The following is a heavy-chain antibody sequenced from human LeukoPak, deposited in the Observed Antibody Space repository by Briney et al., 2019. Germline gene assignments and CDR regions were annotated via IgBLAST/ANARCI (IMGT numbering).Heavy chain of an antibody. D-gene: IGHD6-19*01. CDR1: GFTFDDYG. V-gene: IGHV3-20*04. CDR2: INWNGGST. CDR3: AKDFRGSRGWYTYYYYMDV. J-gene: IGHJ6*03. Sequence: GGSLRLSCAASGFTFDDYGMSWVRQAPGKGLEWVSGINWNGGSTGYAASVKGRFTISRDNSKNSLYLQMNSLITEDTALYYCAKDFRGSRGWYTYYYYMDVWGKGTTVTVSS.